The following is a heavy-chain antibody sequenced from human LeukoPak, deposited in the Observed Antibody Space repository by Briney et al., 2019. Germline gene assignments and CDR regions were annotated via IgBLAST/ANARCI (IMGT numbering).Heavy chain of an antibody. V-gene: IGHV4-39*07. CDR3: ARDLGAAAGRGY. CDR2: VFYSGST. J-gene: IGHJ4*02. D-gene: IGHD6-25*01. Sequence: PSETLSLTCSVSGGSMSKTTYYWTWIRQPPGKGLEWIGSVFYSGSTFYNPSLKSRVTISVDTYKNQFSLKLSSVTAADTAVYYCARDLGAAAGRGYWGQGTLVTVSS. CDR1: GGSMSKTTYY.